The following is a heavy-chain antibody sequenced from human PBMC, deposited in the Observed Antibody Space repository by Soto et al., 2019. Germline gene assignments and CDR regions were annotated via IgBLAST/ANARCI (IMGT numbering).Heavy chain of an antibody. CDR1: GYTFAASY. V-gene: IGHV1-2*02. J-gene: IGHJ4*02. D-gene: IGHD4-17*01. CDR2: INPTSGGT. CDR3: ARDPDYGDYWGYFFDS. Sequence: QGQLEQSGAGVKKPGASVKVSVKTPGYTFAASYIHWIRQPPGQGLEWMGWINPTSGGTVYAQNFQDRVTMTRDTSISTAYMELRRLNSDDTAVYYCARDPDYGDYWGYFFDSWGQGTPVTVSS.